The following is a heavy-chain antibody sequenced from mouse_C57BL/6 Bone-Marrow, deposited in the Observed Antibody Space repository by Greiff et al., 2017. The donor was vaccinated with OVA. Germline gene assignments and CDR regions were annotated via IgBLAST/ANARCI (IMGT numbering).Heavy chain of an antibody. J-gene: IGHJ4*01. CDR3: ARWGIYYDYDDAMDY. D-gene: IGHD2-4*01. CDR2: IDPSDSYT. CDR1: GYTFTSYW. Sequence: QVQLQQPGAELVMPGASVKLSCKASGYTFTSYWMHWVKQRPGQGLEWIGEIDPSDSYTNYNQKFKGKSTLTVDKSSSTAYMQLSSLTSEDSAVYYCARWGIYYDYDDAMDYWGQGTSVTVSS. V-gene: IGHV1-69*01.